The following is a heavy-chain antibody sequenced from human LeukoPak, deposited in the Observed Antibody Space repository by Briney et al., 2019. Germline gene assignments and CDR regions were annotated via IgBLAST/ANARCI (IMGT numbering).Heavy chain of an antibody. V-gene: IGHV3-30*02. D-gene: IGHD3-22*01. CDR1: GFTFSSYG. J-gene: IGHJ4*02. Sequence: GGSLRLSCAASGFTFSSYGMHWVRQAPGKGLEWVAFIRYDGSNKYYADSVKGRFTISRDNAKNSLYLQMNSLRAEDTAVYYCARDLYRIVVVPHYFDYWGQGTLVTVSS. CDR2: IRYDGSNK. CDR3: ARDLYRIVVVPHYFDY.